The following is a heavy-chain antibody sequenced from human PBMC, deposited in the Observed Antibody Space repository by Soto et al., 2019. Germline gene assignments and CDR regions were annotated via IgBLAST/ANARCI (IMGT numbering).Heavy chain of an antibody. D-gene: IGHD3-22*01. CDR2: ISAYNGNT. CDR3: ARGPPSYYDSSGYYKYFDY. CDR1: GYTFTSYG. J-gene: IGHJ4*02. V-gene: IGHV1-18*01. Sequence: QVQLVQSGAEVKKPGASVKVSCKASGYTFTSYGISWVRQAPGQGLEWMGWISAYNGNTNYAQKLQGRVTMTTATPXTXAXLELRSLRSDDTAVYYCARGPPSYYDSSGYYKYFDYWGQGPLVTVSS.